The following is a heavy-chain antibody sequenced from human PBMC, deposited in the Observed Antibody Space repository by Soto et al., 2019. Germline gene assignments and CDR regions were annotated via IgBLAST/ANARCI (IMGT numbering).Heavy chain of an antibody. CDR3: ARCGLQFNCDH. V-gene: IGHV1-69*12. CDR2: IIPIFGTA. J-gene: IGHJ4*02. CDR1: GGTFSSYA. D-gene: IGHD5-12*01. Sequence: QVQLVQSGAEVKKPGSSVKVSCKASGGTFSSYAISWVREALGQGLEWMGGIIPIFGTANYAQKFQGRVTITADESTSTAYMELSSLRSEDTAVYYCARCGLQFNCDHWGQGTLVTVSS.